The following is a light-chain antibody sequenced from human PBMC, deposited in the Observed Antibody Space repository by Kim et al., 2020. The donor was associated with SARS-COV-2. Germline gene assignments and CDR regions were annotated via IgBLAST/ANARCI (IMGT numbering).Light chain of an antibody. CDR1: QSISSAL. J-gene: IGKJ4*01. CDR3: QQYGTTPLT. CDR2: GAS. V-gene: IGKV3-20*01. Sequence: SPEQTPTRSCRASQSISSALLAWYQQRPGQAPRLLMSGASIRATGIPDRFSGSGSGTDFTLTISRLETDDFAVYYCQQYGTTPLTFGGGTKVDIK.